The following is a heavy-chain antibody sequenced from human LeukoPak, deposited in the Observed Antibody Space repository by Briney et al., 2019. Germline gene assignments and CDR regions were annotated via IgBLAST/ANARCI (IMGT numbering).Heavy chain of an antibody. CDR3: VRGSDCINGACYSYNWFDL. V-gene: IGHV3-48*03. CDR1: GFNFRDFE. CDR2: ITSDNSM. J-gene: IGHJ5*02. D-gene: IGHD2-21*02. Sequence: GGSLRVSCAASGFNFRDFEMSWVRQAPGKGLEWLTYITSDNSMIYADSVKGRFSISRDVATGSLFLQMNSLRDDDTTVYYCVRGSDCINGACYSYNWFDLWGQEALVTVSS.